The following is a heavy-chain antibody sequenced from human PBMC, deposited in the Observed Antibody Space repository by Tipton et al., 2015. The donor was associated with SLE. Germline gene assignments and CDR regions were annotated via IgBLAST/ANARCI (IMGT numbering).Heavy chain of an antibody. CDR1: GGSISSYY. CDR2: IYTSGST. J-gene: IGHJ4*02. V-gene: IGHV4-4*07. CDR3: ARDPTGTTGGYFDY. D-gene: IGHD1-1*01. Sequence: LRLSCTVSGGSISSYYWSWIRQPAGKGLEWIGRIYTSGSTNYNPSLKSRVTMSVDTSKNHFSLKLSSVTAADTAVYFCARDPTGTTGGYFDYWGQGTLVTVSS.